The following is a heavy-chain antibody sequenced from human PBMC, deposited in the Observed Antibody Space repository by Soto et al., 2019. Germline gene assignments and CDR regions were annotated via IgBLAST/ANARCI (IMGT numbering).Heavy chain of an antibody. Sequence: SETLSLTCTVSGGSISSGGYYWSWIRQHPGKGLEWIGYIYYSGSTYYNPSLKSRVTISVDTSKNQFSLKLSSVTAADTAVYYCARDIFYGNWFDPWGQGTLVTVSS. CDR1: GGSISSGGYY. CDR2: IYYSGST. J-gene: IGHJ5*02. D-gene: IGHD4-17*01. CDR3: ARDIFYGNWFDP. V-gene: IGHV4-31*03.